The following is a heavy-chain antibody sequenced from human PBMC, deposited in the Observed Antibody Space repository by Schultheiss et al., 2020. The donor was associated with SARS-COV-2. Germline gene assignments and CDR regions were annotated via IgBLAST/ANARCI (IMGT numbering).Heavy chain of an antibody. V-gene: IGHV4-34*01. CDR1: GGSFSGYY. CDR2: IYYSGST. CDR3: AREGARQVYYYYGMDV. Sequence: SETLSLTCAVYGGSFSGYYWSWIRQPPGKGLEWIGSIYYSGSTYYNPSLKSRVTISVDTSKNQFSLQLNSVTPEDTAVYYCAREGARQVYYYYGMDVWGQGTTVTVSS. J-gene: IGHJ6*02. D-gene: IGHD6-6*01.